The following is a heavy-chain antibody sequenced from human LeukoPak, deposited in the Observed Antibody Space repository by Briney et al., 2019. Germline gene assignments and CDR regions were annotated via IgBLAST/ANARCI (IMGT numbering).Heavy chain of an antibody. Sequence: GGSLRLSCAASGFTFSSYAMSWVRQAPGKGLEWVSAVSGTGGSTYYADSVKGRFSISRDNSKNTLYLQMNSLRAEDTALYYCAKERGIAVAGTDYWGQGTLVTVSS. V-gene: IGHV3-23*01. CDR1: GFTFSSYA. J-gene: IGHJ4*02. CDR2: VSGTGGST. CDR3: AKERGIAVAGTDY. D-gene: IGHD6-19*01.